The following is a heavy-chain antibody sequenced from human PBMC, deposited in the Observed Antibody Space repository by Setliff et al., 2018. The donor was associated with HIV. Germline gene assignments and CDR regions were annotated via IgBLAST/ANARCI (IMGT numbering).Heavy chain of an antibody. CDR2: INRDNGGI. J-gene: IGHJ4*02. Sequence: ASVKVSCKTFGYSFTAYQMHWLRQAPGQGLEWMGRINRDNGGIDYAQKFQGRVTMTRDTSISTAYMELGGLRSDDTAVYYCARNYGADSNYFDYWGQGTLVTVSS. D-gene: IGHD4-17*01. CDR3: ARNYGADSNYFDY. CDR1: GYSFTAYQ. V-gene: IGHV1-2*06.